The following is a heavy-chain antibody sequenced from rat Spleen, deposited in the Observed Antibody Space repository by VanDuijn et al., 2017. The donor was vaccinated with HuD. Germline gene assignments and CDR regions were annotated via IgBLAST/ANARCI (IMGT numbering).Heavy chain of an antibody. J-gene: IGHJ4*01. CDR2: INNAGST. D-gene: IGHD1-3*01. V-gene: IGHV3-3*01. CDR1: DYSITTNY. Sequence: EVQLQESGPGLVKPSQSLSLTCSVTDYSITTNYWNWIRKFPGNKLEWMGYINNAGSTNYNPSLKSRISVTRDTSKNQFFLQVNSVITEDTATYYCAKTTVAYYYVMDAWGQGASVTVSS. CDR3: AKTTVAYYYVMDA.